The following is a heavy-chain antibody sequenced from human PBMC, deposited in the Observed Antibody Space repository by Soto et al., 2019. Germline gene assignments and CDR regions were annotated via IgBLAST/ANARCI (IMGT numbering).Heavy chain of an antibody. CDR3: ARAAGTAAGYWIDF. D-gene: IGHD6-13*01. Sequence: ASVKVSCKASGYTFTTYYVHWVRQAPGQGLEWMGIINPSDGNSNFAQKFQGRITTTGDTSTTTVYMELSSLRTEDTAVYYCARAAGTAAGYWIDFWGQGTLVTVSS. CDR2: INPSDGNS. V-gene: IGHV1-46*03. CDR1: GYTFTTYY. J-gene: IGHJ4*02.